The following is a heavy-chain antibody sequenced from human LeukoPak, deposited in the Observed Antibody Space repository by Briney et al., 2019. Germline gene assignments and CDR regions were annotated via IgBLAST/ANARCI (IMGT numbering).Heavy chain of an antibody. CDR1: GDSIESYY. D-gene: IGHD6-13*01. V-gene: IGHV4-59*01. CDR3: ARGVYIAAAQYGY. Sequence: SETLSLTCTVSGDSIESYYWSWIRQPPGKGLEWIGYMYYSGSTNYNPSLESRVTISVDTSKNQFSLKLSSVTAADTAVYYCARGVYIAAAQYGYWGQGTLVTVSS. J-gene: IGHJ4*02. CDR2: MYYSGST.